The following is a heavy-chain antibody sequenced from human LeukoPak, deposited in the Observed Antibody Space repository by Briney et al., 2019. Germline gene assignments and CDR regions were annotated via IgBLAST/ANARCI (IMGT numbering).Heavy chain of an antibody. D-gene: IGHD6-19*01. CDR2: SSPYNGNT. CDR3: ARGGTSGWRTPNDDY. Sequence: ASVKVSCKASGYTFTTYGISWVRQAPGQGLEWMGWSSPYNGNTNYAQKLRGRVTMTTDTSTSTAYMELRSLRSDDAAVYYCARGGTSGWRTPNDDYWGQGTLVTVSS. V-gene: IGHV1-18*01. J-gene: IGHJ4*02. CDR1: GYTFTTYG.